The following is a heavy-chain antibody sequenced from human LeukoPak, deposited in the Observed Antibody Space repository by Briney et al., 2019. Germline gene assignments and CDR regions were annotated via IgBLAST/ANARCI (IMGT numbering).Heavy chain of an antibody. V-gene: IGHV1-46*01. Sequence: ASVKVSCKASGYTFTSYYMHWVRQAPGQWLEWMGIINPSGGSTSYAQKFQGRVTMTRDTSTSTVYMELSSLRSEDTAVYYCARDAPPGVYCSSTSCQNNWFDPWGQGTLVTVSS. CDR2: INPSGGST. J-gene: IGHJ5*02. CDR3: ARDAPPGVYCSSTSCQNNWFDP. D-gene: IGHD2-2*01. CDR1: GYTFTSYY.